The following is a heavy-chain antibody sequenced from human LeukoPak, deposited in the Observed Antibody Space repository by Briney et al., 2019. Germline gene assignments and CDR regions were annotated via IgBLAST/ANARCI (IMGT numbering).Heavy chain of an antibody. CDR1: GGTFSSYA. CDR3: ARDLGATTIAY. V-gene: IGHV1-69*06. D-gene: IGHD1-26*01. CDR2: IIPIFGTA. J-gene: IGHJ4*02. Sequence: SVKVSCKASGGTFSSYAISWVRQAPGQGLEWMGGIIPIFGTANYAQKFQGRVTITADKSTSAAYMELSSLRSEDTAVYYCARDLGATTIAYWGQGTLVTVSS.